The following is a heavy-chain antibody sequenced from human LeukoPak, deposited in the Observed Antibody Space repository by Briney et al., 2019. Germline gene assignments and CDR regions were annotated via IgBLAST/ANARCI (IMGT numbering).Heavy chain of an antibody. CDR3: ARVRCGHSGSVCYNH. CDR1: GVSINDYY. D-gene: IGHD3-9*01. Sequence: PSETLSLTCGMFGVSINDYYRSWIRQSPGKGLEWIGEISHTEGTRYNPSLESRVTMSVGTSENQLSLKLIFVTAADTAVYYCARVRCGHSGSVCYNHWGLGTLVTVSS. J-gene: IGHJ1*01. V-gene: IGHV4-34*01. CDR2: ISHTEGT.